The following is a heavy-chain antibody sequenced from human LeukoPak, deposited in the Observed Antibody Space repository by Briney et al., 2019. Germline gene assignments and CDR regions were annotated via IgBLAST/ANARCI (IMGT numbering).Heavy chain of an antibody. CDR2: IYYSGST. CDR3: ARNLTTVVTPGAKYNYFDS. D-gene: IGHD4-23*01. J-gene: IGHJ5*01. V-gene: IGHV4-39*01. Sequence: SETLSLTCPVTGGSLISSSYYWLWLRQPPGKALVLIGYIYYSGSTYYNSFLKRLVTISVHTSKNQFSLKLTSVTAADTAVYYCARNLTTVVTPGAKYNYFDSWGQGTLVTVSS. CDR1: GGSLISSSYY.